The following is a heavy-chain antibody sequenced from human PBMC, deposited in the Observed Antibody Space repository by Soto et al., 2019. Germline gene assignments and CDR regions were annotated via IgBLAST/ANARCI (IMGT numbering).Heavy chain of an antibody. V-gene: IGHV4-61*01. Sequence: SETLSLTCTVSGDPLSSGSYYWSWIRQSPGKRLEWIAYIYYTGTTKYSPSLKNRATISTDPAKKQFSLRLSSVTAADTALYYCAGSKNRGVTVDYWGQGALVTVSS. CDR2: IYYTGTT. D-gene: IGHD3-10*01. J-gene: IGHJ4*02. CDR3: AGSKNRGVTVDY. CDR1: GDPLSSGSYY.